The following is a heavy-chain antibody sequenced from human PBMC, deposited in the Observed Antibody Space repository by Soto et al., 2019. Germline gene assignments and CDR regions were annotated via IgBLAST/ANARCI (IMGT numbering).Heavy chain of an antibody. Sequence: PSETLSLTCTVSGGSISSYYWSWIRQPPGKGLEWIGYIYYSGSTNYNPSLKSRVTISVDTSKNQFSLKLSPVTAADTAVYYCARVGYCSGGSCHNEFDDWGQGTLVTVSS. D-gene: IGHD2-15*01. V-gene: IGHV4-59*01. CDR2: IYYSGST. CDR3: ARVGYCSGGSCHNEFDD. J-gene: IGHJ4*02. CDR1: GGSISSYY.